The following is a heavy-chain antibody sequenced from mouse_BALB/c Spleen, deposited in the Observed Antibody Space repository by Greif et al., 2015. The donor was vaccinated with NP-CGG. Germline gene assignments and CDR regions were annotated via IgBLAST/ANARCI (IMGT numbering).Heavy chain of an antibody. CDR3: ARGGRGYFGV. CDR1: GYAFSSYW. V-gene: IGHV1-80*01. CDR2: IYPGDGDT. J-gene: IGHJ1*01. D-gene: IGHD3-3*01. Sequence: VQLQQSGAELVRPGSSVKISCKASGYAFSSYWMNWVKQRPGQGLEWIGQIYPGDGDTNYNGKFKGKATLTADKSSSTAYMQLSSLTSEDSAVYFCARGGRGYFGVWGAGTTVTVSS.